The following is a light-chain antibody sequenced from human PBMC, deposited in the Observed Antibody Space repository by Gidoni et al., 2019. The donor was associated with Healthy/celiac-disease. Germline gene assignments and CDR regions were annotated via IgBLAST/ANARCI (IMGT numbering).Light chain of an antibody. J-gene: IGLJ1*01. CDR3: CSYAGSYTLYV. CDR1: SSDVGGYNY. Sequence: QSALTQPSSVSGSPGQSVTISCTGTSSDVGGYNYVSWYQQHPGKAPKLMIYDVSKRPSGVPYRFSGSKSGNTASLTSSGLQAEDEADYYCCSYAGSYTLYVFGTGTKVTVL. CDR2: DVS. V-gene: IGLV2-11*01.